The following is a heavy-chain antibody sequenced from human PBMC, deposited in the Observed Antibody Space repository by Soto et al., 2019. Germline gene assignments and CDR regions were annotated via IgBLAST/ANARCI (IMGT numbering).Heavy chain of an antibody. Sequence: PGGSLRLSCAASGFTFSSYGMHWVRQAPGKGLEWVAVIWYDGSNKYYADSVKGRFTISRDNSKNTLYLQMNSLRAEDTAVYYCARDLLPVATITPGAFAIWGQGTMVTVSS. CDR3: ARDLLPVATITPGAFAI. CDR2: IWYDGSNK. J-gene: IGHJ3*02. CDR1: GFTFSSYG. V-gene: IGHV3-33*01. D-gene: IGHD5-12*01.